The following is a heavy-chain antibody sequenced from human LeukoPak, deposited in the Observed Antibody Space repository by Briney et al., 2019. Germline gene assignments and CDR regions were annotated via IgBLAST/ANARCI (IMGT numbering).Heavy chain of an antibody. CDR1: GYTFTGYY. CDR3: ARPYYDWSNEFYP. CDR2: INPNSGGT. V-gene: IGHV1-2*06. D-gene: IGHD3-22*01. J-gene: IGHJ5*02. Sequence: GASVKVSCKASGYTFTGYYMHWVRQAPGQGLGWMGRINPNSGGTNYAQKFQGRVTMTRDTSISTAYMELSRLRSDDTAVYYCARPYYDWSNEFYPWGQGTLVTVSS.